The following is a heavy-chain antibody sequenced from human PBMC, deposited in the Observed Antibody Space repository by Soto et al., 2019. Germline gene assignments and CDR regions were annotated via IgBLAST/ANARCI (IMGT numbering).Heavy chain of an antibody. Sequence: ASVKVSCKASGYTFTSYGISWVRQAPGQGLEWMGWISAYNGNTNYAQKLQGRVTMTTDTSTSTAHMELRSLRSDDTAVYYCARDSIYYYDSSGYYDTAFDYWGQGTLVTVSS. D-gene: IGHD3-22*01. CDR1: GYTFTSYG. V-gene: IGHV1-18*01. CDR3: ARDSIYYYDSSGYYDTAFDY. CDR2: ISAYNGNT. J-gene: IGHJ4*02.